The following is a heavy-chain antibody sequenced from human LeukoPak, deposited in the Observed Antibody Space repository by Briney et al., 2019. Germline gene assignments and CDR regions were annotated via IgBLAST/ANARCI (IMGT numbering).Heavy chain of an antibody. CDR1: GFTFSSYS. CDR3: SRLRGYSYGYADY. D-gene: IGHD5-18*01. V-gene: IGHV3-48*04. J-gene: IGHJ4*02. Sequence: PGGSLRLSCAASGFTFSSYSTNWVRQAPGKGLEWVSYISNSGSTIDYADSVKGRFTISRDNAKNSPHLQLDSLRAEDTAVYYCSRLRGYSYGYADYWGQGILVTVSS. CDR2: ISNSGSTI.